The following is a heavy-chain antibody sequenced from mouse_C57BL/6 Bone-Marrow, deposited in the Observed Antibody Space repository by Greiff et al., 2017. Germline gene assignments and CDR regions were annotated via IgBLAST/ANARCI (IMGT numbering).Heavy chain of an antibody. CDR1: GYSFTGYY. CDR3: ARSTTVVEGFAY. J-gene: IGHJ3*01. V-gene: IGHV1-42*01. CDR2: INPSTGGT. Sequence: VQLKESGPELVKPGASVKISCKASGYSFTGYYMNWVKQSPEKSLEWIGEINPSTGGTTYNQKFKAKATLTVDKSSSTAYMQLKSLTSEDSAVYYCARSTTVVEGFAYWGQGTLVTVSA. D-gene: IGHD1-1*01.